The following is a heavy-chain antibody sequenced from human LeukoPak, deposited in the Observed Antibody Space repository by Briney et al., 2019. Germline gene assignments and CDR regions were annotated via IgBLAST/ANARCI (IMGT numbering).Heavy chain of an antibody. D-gene: IGHD6-19*01. V-gene: IGHV3-33*01. CDR1: GFTFSSYG. CDR2: IWYDGSNK. Sequence: PGRSLRLSCAASGFTFSSYGMHWVRQAPGKGLEWVAVIWYDGSNKYYADSVKGRFTISRDNSKNTLYLQMNSLRAEDTAVYYCARGGIAVAGPIDYWGQGTLVTVSS. CDR3: ARGGIAVAGPIDY. J-gene: IGHJ4*02.